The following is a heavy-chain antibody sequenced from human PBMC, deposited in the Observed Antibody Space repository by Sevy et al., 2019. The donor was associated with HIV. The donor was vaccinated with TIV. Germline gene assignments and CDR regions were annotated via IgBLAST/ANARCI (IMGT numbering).Heavy chain of an antibody. V-gene: IGHV1-24*01. D-gene: IGHD3-22*01. J-gene: IGHJ4*02. Sequence: ASVKVSCKVSGYTLTEFAMHWVRQAPGKGREWMGTFDPEDDQTMYAQKFQGRLTLTEDTSTDTAYMELSNLRSEVTAVYYCATTKDYYETSGYPVDYWGQGTLVTVSS. CDR2: FDPEDDQT. CDR3: ATTKDYYETSGYPVDY. CDR1: GYTLTEFA.